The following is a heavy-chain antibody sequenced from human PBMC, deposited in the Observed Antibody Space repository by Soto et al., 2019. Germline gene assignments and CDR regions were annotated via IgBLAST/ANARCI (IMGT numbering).Heavy chain of an antibody. CDR3: ARDLLYDSSGNGY. CDR1: GYTFTGYY. CDR2: INPNGGGT. J-gene: IGHJ4*02. V-gene: IGHV1-2*02. D-gene: IGHD3-22*01. Sequence: ASVTVSCKASGYTFTGYYMHWVRQAPGQGLEWMGWINPNGGGTNYAQKFQGRVTMTRDTSISTAYMELSRLRSDDTAVYYCARDLLYDSSGNGYWGQGTLVTVSS.